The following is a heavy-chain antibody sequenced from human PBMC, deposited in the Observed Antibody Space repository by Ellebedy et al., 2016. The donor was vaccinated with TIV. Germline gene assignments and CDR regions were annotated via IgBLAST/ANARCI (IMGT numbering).Heavy chain of an antibody. J-gene: IGHJ3*02. CDR3: ARMPYYYDSSGLDAFDI. CDR2: INPSGGST. CDR1: GYTFTSYY. D-gene: IGHD3-22*01. V-gene: IGHV1-46*01. Sequence: ASVKVSXXASGYTFTSYYMHWVRQAPGQGLEWMGIINPSGGSTSYAQKFQGRVAVTRDTSTSTVYMELSSLRSEDTAVYYCARMPYYYDSSGLDAFDIWGQGTMVTVSS.